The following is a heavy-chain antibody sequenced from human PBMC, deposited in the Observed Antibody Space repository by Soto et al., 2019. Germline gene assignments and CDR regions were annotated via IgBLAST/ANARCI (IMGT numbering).Heavy chain of an antibody. CDR1: RFTFSSYA. CDR2: IKQDGSEK. V-gene: IGHV3-7*03. D-gene: IGHD2-15*01. CDR3: ARTKGGSYYYYGMDV. Sequence: GGSLRLSCAASRFTFSSYAMHWVRQAPGKGLEWVANIKQDGSEKYYVDSVKGRFTISRDNAKNSLYLQMNSLRAEDTAVYYCARTKGGSYYYYGMDVWGQGTTVTVSS. J-gene: IGHJ6*02.